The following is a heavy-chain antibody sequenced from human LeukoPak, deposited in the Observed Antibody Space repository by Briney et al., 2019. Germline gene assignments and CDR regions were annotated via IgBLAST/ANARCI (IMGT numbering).Heavy chain of an antibody. D-gene: IGHD3-22*01. CDR3: AKLSDYDSSGYYRTHFDY. CDR1: GFTFSSYG. V-gene: IGHV3-23*01. CDR2: VSTSGGST. Sequence: PGGSLRLSCAASGFTFSSYGMSWVRQAPGKGLEWVSTVSTSGGSTYYADSVKGRFTISRDNSKNTLYLQMNSLRAEDTAVYYCAKLSDYDSSGYYRTHFDYWGQGTLVTVSS. J-gene: IGHJ4*02.